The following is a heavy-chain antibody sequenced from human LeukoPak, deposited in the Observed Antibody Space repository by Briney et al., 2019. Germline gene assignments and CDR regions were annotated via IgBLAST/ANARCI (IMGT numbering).Heavy chain of an antibody. Sequence: GGTLRLSCEASGCTFNSYGMSWVRQAPGKGLEWVSAISGSGYTIYYADSVKGRFTISRDNAKNSLYLQMNSLRAENTAVYYCARDHIVVVSWGQGTLVTVSS. V-gene: IGHV3-21*04. J-gene: IGHJ5*02. CDR3: ARDHIVVVS. CDR2: ISGSGYTI. CDR1: GCTFNSYG. D-gene: IGHD2-21*01.